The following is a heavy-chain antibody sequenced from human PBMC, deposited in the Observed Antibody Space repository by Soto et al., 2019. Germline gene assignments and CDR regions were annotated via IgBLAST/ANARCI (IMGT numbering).Heavy chain of an antibody. CDR2: IKSKTDGGTT. J-gene: IGHJ4*02. V-gene: IGHV3-15*01. Sequence: EVHLVESGGGLVKPGGSLRLSCAASGFTFSVAWMTWVRQAPGKGLEWVGRIKSKTDGGTTDYAAPVKDRFTISREDSKNTLYLQMNSLKSEDTAVYYCTTAGGGYYDSSGYRSDYWGQGTRVTVSS. D-gene: IGHD3-22*01. CDR3: TTAGGGYYDSSGYRSDY. CDR1: GFTFSVAW.